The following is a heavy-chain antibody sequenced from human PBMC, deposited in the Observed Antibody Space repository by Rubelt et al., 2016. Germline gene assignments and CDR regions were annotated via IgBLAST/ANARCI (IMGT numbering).Heavy chain of an antibody. D-gene: IGHD3-22*01. CDR2: ISYDGNNK. Sequence: QVQLVESGGGVVQPGRSLRLSCAASGFTFSSYAIHWVRQAPGKGLQWVAVISYDGNNKYYADSVKGRFTISRDNSKNTLYLQMNSLRAEETAVDYCAREIRFITMIVVGPDAFDIWGQGTMVTVSS. V-gene: IGHV3-30*04. J-gene: IGHJ3*02. CDR1: GFTFSSYA. CDR3: AREIRFITMIVVGPDAFDI.